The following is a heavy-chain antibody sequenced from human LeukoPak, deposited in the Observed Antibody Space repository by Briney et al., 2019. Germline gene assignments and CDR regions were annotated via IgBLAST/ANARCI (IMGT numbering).Heavy chain of an antibody. J-gene: IGHJ3*02. D-gene: IGHD5-12*01. CDR3: ARSAEWLRNAFDI. Sequence: PSETLSLTCTVSGASTSHFYWNWIRQPPGKGLEWIGYMHNSGSSKHSPSLKSRVTISIDTSKNQFSLQLTSVTAADTAMYFCARSAEWLRNAFDIWGQGTMVGVSS. CDR2: MHNSGSS. V-gene: IGHV4-59*01. CDR1: GASTSHFY.